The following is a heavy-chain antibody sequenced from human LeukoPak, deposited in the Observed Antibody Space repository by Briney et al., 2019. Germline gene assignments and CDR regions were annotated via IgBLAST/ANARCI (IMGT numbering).Heavy chain of an antibody. V-gene: IGHV3-11*04. Sequence: GGSLGLSCAASGFTFSDYYMSWIRQAPGKGLEWLSYISSGGSTIYYADSVKGRFTMSRDNAKNSLYLQMNSLRAEDTAVYYCARREGGFYSWGIAYWGQGTLVTVSS. CDR2: ISSGGSTI. CDR3: ARREGGFYSWGIAY. D-gene: IGHD1-26*01. CDR1: GFTFSDYY. J-gene: IGHJ4*02.